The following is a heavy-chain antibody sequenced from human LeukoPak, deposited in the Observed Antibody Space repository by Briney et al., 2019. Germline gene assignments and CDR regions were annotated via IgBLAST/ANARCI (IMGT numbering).Heavy chain of an antibody. CDR2: ISGNGGTT. CDR3: AQAPSVPSASE. V-gene: IGHV3-23*01. CDR1: GFIFSNYA. J-gene: IGHJ4*02. D-gene: IGHD6-19*01. Sequence: GGSLRLSCAASGFIFSNYALAWVRQAPGKGLEWVSTISGNGGTTYYADSVKGRFTISRDSSRNTLFLQTNSLRADDTALYYCAQAPSVPSASEWGQGTLVTVSS.